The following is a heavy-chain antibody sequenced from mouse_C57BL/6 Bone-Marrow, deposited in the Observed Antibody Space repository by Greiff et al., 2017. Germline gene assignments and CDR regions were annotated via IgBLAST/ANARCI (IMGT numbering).Heavy chain of an antibody. CDR3: TRKCYYYGSSFAY. Sequence: VQLQQSGAELVRPGASVTLSCKASGYTFTDYEMHWVKQTPVHGLEWIGAIDPETGGTAYNQKFKGKAILTADTSSSTAYMGLRSLTSEDSSVYYCTRKCYYYGSSFAYWGQGTLVTVSA. V-gene: IGHV1-15*01. D-gene: IGHD1-1*01. CDR1: GYTFTDYE. CDR2: IDPETGGT. J-gene: IGHJ3*01.